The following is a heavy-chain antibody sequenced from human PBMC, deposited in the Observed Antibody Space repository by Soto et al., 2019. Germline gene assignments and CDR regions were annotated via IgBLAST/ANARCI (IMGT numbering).Heavy chain of an antibody. CDR2: IYYSGST. CDR3: ARDLPRSYGMDV. Sequence: SETLSLTCTVSGGSISSGGYYWSWIRQHPGKGLEWIGYIYYSGSTYYNPSLKSRVTISVDTSKNQFSLKLSSVTAADTAVYYCARDLPRSYGMDVWGQGTTVTVSS. J-gene: IGHJ6*02. V-gene: IGHV4-31*03. CDR1: GGSISSGGYY.